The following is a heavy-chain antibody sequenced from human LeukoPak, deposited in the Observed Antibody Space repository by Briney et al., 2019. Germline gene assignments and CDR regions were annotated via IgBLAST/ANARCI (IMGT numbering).Heavy chain of an antibody. CDR2: INPSGGST. J-gene: IGHJ3*02. Sequence: GASVKVSCKASGYTLTSYYMHWVRQAPGQGLEWMGIINPSGGSTSYAQKFQGRVTMTRDMSTSTVYMELSSLRSEDTAVYYCARDDQGSLHAFDIWGQGTMVTVSS. V-gene: IGHV1-46*01. CDR1: GYTLTSYY. CDR3: ARDDQGSLHAFDI. D-gene: IGHD2-15*01.